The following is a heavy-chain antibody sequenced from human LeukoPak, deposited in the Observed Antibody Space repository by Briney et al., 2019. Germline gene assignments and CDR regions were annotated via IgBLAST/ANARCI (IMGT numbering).Heavy chain of an antibody. J-gene: IGHJ5*02. CDR1: GYTFTSYG. V-gene: IGHV1-18*01. CDR3: ARDRLLRYRGGFDP. Sequence: GGSVKVSCKASGYTFTSYGISWVRQAPGQGLEWMGWISAYNGNTNYAQKLQGRVTMTTDTSTSTAYMELRSLRSDDTAVYYCARDRLLRYRGGFDPWGQGTLVTVSS. CDR2: ISAYNGNT. D-gene: IGHD3-9*01.